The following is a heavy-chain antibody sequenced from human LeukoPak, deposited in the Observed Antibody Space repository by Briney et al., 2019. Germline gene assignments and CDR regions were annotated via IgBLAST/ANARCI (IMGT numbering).Heavy chain of an antibody. Sequence: ASVKVSCKAPGYTFTTYYMHWVRQAPGQGLEWVGIINPSGGSTSYAQKFQGRVTMTRDTSTSTVYMELSSLRSEDTAVYYCARESEANYCTSTTCSRGSMDVWGQGTMVTVSS. CDR2: INPSGGST. CDR1: GYTFTTYY. V-gene: IGHV1-46*01. D-gene: IGHD2-2*01. CDR3: ARESEANYCTSTTCSRGSMDV. J-gene: IGHJ6*02.